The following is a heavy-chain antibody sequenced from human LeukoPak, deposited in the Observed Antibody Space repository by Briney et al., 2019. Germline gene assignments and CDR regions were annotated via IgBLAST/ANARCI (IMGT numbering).Heavy chain of an antibody. D-gene: IGHD4-17*01. J-gene: IGHJ4*02. CDR2: IWYDGSNK. V-gene: IGHV3-33*01. CDR1: GFTFSSYG. Sequence: GGSLRLSCAASGFTFSSYGMHWVRQAPGKGLEWVAVIWYDGSNKYYADSVKGRFTISRDNSKNTLYLQMNSLRAEDTAVYYCASGDYGDYVFDYWGQGTLVTVSS. CDR3: ASGDYGDYVFDY.